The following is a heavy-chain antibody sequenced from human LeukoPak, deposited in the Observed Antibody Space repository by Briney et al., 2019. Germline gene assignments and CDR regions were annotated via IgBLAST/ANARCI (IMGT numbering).Heavy chain of an antibody. Sequence: GGSLRLSCAASGFTFSSYAMSWVRQAPGKGLEGVSAISGSGGSTYYADSVKGRFTIPRDNSKNTLYLQMNSLRAEDTAVYYCAKAGLWFGELLFDYWGQGTLVTVSS. V-gene: IGHV3-23*01. J-gene: IGHJ4*02. D-gene: IGHD3-10*01. CDR3: AKAGLWFGELLFDY. CDR2: ISGSGGST. CDR1: GFTFSSYA.